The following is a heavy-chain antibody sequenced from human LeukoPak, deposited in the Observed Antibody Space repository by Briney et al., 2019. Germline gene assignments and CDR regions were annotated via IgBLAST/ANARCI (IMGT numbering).Heavy chain of an antibody. CDR1: GFTFSSYA. CDR2: ISGSGGST. CDR3: ANSYCGGDCYFDY. V-gene: IGHV3-23*01. J-gene: IGHJ4*02. Sequence: GSLRLSCAASGFTFSSYAMSWVRQAPGKGLEWVSAISGSGGSTYYADSVKGRFTISRGNSKNTLYLQMNSLRAEDTAVYYCANSYCGGDCYFDYWGQGTLVTVSS. D-gene: IGHD2-21*01.